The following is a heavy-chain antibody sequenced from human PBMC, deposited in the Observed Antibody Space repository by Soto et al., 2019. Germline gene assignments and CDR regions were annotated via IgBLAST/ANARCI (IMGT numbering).Heavy chain of an antibody. CDR1: GYTFTSYY. D-gene: IGHD3-9*01. V-gene: IGHV1-46*01. Sequence: ASVKVSCKASGYTFTSYYMHWVRQAPGQRLEWMGIINPSGGSTSYAQKFQGRVTMTRDTSTSAVYMELSNLRSEDTAVYYCARDLNPDYDILTGYYHHVAPNCYGMDVWGQGTTVTVSS. J-gene: IGHJ6*02. CDR3: ARDLNPDYDILTGYYHHVAPNCYGMDV. CDR2: INPSGGST.